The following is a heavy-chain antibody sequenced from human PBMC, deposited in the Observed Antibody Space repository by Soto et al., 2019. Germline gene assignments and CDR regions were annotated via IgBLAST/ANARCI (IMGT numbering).Heavy chain of an antibody. J-gene: IGHJ3*02. D-gene: IGHD3-10*01. CDR2: IKSKTDGGTT. V-gene: IGHV3-15*01. CDR3: TSHKPSXVRGVIIFRGAFDI. CDR1: GFTFSNAW. Sequence: PGGSLRLSCAASGFTFSNAWMSWVRQAPGKGLEWVGRIKSKTDGGTTDYAAPVKGRFTISRDDSKNTLYLQMNSLKTEDTAVYYCTSHKPSXVRGVIIFRGAFDIWGQGTMVTVSS.